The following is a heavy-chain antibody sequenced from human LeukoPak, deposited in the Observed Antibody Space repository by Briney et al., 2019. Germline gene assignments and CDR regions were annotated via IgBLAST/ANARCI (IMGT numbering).Heavy chain of an antibody. CDR1: GITLSHYG. CDR2: ISDSDGRT. D-gene: IGHD3-22*01. J-gene: IGHJ4*02. CDR3: AKRGVVIRVILVGFHKEAYYFDS. V-gene: IGHV3-23*01. Sequence: GGSLRLSCAVSGITLSHYGMSWVRQAPGKGLEWVAGISDSDGRTNYADSVKGRFTISRDNPKNTLYLQMNSLRAEDTAVYFCAKRGVVIRVILVGFHKEAYYFDSWGQGALVTVSS.